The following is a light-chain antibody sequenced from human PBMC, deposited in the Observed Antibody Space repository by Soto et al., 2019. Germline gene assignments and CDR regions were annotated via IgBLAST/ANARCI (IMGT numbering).Light chain of an antibody. J-gene: IGKJ4*01. Sequence: EIVLPQSPATLSLSPGERATLSCRASQSINRYLAWYQQKPGQAPRLLIYDTSNRATGIPARFSGSGSGTDFTLTISSLEPEDFALYYCQQRNSGPLTFGGGTKVEIK. CDR1: QSINRY. CDR3: QQRNSGPLT. V-gene: IGKV3-11*01. CDR2: DTS.